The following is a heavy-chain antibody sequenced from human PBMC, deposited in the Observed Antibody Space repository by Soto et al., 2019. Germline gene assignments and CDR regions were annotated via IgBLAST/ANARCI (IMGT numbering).Heavy chain of an antibody. V-gene: IGHV3-48*01. Sequence: PGGSLRLSCAASGFTFSSYSMNWVRQAPGKGLEWVSYISSSSSTIYYADSVKGRFTISRDNAKNSLYLQMNSLRGEDTAVYYCARVRYDSSGYYPHPYYYGMDVWGQGTTVTVSS. CDR2: ISSSSSTI. CDR3: ARVRYDSSGYYPHPYYYGMDV. CDR1: GFTFSSYS. D-gene: IGHD3-22*01. J-gene: IGHJ6*02.